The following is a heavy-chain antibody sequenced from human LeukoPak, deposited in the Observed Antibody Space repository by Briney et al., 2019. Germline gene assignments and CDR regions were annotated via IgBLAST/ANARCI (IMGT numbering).Heavy chain of an antibody. D-gene: IGHD6-6*01. CDR2: IYYSGST. CDR1: GGSISSYY. J-gene: IGHJ3*02. Sequence: SETLSLTCTVSGGSISSYYWSWIRQPPGKGLEWIGYIYYSGSTNYNPSLKSRVTISVDTSKNQFSLKLSSVTAADTAVYYCAREPEGSSSSDDAFDIWGQGTMVTVSS. V-gene: IGHV4-59*01. CDR3: AREPEGSSSSDDAFDI.